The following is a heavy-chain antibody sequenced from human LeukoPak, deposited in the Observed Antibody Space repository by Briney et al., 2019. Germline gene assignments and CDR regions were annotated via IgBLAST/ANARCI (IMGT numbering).Heavy chain of an antibody. CDR2: IRNYGGST. CDR1: GFTFSSYD. J-gene: IGHJ4*02. D-gene: IGHD2-8*02. Sequence: GGSLRLSCAASGFTFSSYDMSWVRQAPGKGLEWVSGIRNYGGSTYYADPVKGRFTISRDNSKNTLYLQMNSLRAEDTAVYYCANPAPGVVYLYWGQGTLVTVSS. V-gene: IGHV3-23*01. CDR3: ANPAPGVVYLY.